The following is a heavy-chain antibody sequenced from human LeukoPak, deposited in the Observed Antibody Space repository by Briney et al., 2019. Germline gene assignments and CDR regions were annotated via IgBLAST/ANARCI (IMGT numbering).Heavy chain of an antibody. CDR2: ISYDGSNK. Sequence: GGSLRLSCAASGFTFSSYAMHWVRQAPGKGLEWVAVISYDGSNKYYADSVKGRFTISRDNSKNTLYLQMNSLRAEDTAVYYCARDAYSSSAKTCMMAYWGQGTLVTVSS. CDR1: GFTFSSYA. D-gene: IGHD6-6*01. J-gene: IGHJ4*02. V-gene: IGHV3-30*04. CDR3: ARDAYSSSAKTCMMAY.